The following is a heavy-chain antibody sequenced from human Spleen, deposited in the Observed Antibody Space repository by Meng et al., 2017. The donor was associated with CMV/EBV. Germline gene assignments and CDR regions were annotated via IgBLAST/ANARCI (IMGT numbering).Heavy chain of an antibody. D-gene: IGHD2-15*01. CDR2: IRYEESNK. CDR1: GFLFSNYE. Sequence: GESLKISCAASGFLFSNYEMHWVRQAPGKGLEWVASIRYEESNKYYADSVRGRFTISRENSKNTLYLQMNNLRTEDTALYYCATRDRELTALSGLYYYYAMDVWGQGTSVTVSS. CDR3: ATRDRELTALSGLYYYYAMDV. J-gene: IGHJ6*02. V-gene: IGHV3-30*02.